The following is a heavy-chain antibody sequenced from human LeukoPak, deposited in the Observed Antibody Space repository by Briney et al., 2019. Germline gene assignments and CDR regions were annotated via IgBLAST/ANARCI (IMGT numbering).Heavy chain of an antibody. Sequence: PSETLSLTCTVSGGSISDYSWSWIRQPPGKGLEWIGNLYYNGSANHNPSLKSRVTISSDTSKNQFSLKLTSVTAADTAVYYCARHPEIYYDFWSGYLAPVGKYYYYYMDVWGKGTTVTVSS. CDR2: LYYNGSA. CDR3: ARHPEIYYDFWSGYLAPVGKYYYYYMDV. J-gene: IGHJ6*03. V-gene: IGHV4-59*01. CDR1: GGSISDYS. D-gene: IGHD3-3*01.